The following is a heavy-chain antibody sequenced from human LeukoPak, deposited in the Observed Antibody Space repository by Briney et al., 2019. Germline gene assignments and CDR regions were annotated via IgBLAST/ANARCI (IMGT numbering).Heavy chain of an antibody. J-gene: IGHJ4*02. CDR1: GFTFSSYW. D-gene: IGHD3-16*01. CDR2: INGDGSTT. CDR3: ASEFLDYDYVWGSYDLGY. V-gene: IGHV3-74*01. Sequence: PGGSLRLSCAASGFTFSSYWMHWVRHAPGKGLVWVSRINGDGSTTTYADSVTGRFTISRDNAKNSLYLQMNSLRAEDTAVYYCASEFLDYDYVWGSYDLGYWGQGTLVTVSS.